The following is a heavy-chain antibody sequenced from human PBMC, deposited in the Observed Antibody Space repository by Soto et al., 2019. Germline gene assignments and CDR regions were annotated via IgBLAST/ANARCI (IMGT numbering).Heavy chain of an antibody. D-gene: IGHD6-13*01. CDR2: ISAYNGNT. Sequence: VASVKVSCKASGYTFTSYGISWVRQAPGQGLEWMGWISAYNGNTNYAQKLQGRVTMTTDTSTSTAYMELRSLRSDDTAVYYCARDSSSWYVKDSDYWGQGTLVTVSS. CDR3: ARDSSSWYVKDSDY. V-gene: IGHV1-18*01. J-gene: IGHJ4*02. CDR1: GYTFTSYG.